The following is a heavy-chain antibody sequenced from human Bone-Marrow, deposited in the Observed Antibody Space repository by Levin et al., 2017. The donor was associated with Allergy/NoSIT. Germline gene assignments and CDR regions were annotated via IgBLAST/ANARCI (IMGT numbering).Heavy chain of an antibody. CDR2: ISAHNGNT. J-gene: IGHJ4*02. D-gene: IGHD3-10*01. CDR1: GYTFNNFG. Sequence: PGESLKISCKASGYTFNNFGFNWVRQAPGQGLEWMGWISAHNGNTIYAQKDQGRVTMTTDTSTSTAYMELRSLRSDDTAVYYCAASISLVRGIPNNYFDYWGQGTLVTVSS. V-gene: IGHV1-18*01. CDR3: AASISLVRGIPNNYFDY.